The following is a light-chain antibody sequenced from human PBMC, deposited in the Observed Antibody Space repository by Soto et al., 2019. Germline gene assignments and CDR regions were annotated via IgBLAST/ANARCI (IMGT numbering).Light chain of an antibody. CDR3: QQYNKWPPET. CDR2: GAS. V-gene: IGKV3-15*01. J-gene: IGKJ1*01. CDR1: QSVSSSY. Sequence: EIVLTPSPGTLSLSPGERATLSCRASQSVSSSYLAWYQQKPGQAPRLLIYGASTRATGIPARFSGSGSGTEFTLTISSLQSEDFAVYYCQQYNKWPPETFGQGTKVDIK.